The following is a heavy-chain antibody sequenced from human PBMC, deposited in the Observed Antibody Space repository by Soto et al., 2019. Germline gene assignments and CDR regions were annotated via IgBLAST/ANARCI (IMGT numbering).Heavy chain of an antibody. D-gene: IGHD1-7*01. Sequence: PGGSLRLSCAASGFTFSSYAMRWVRQAPGKGLEWVSGISGSGSSTYYADSVKGRFTIPRDNSKNTLYLQMNSLRAEDTAVYYCARRNWNYGAFYIWGQGTMVTVSS. CDR3: ARRNWNYGAFYI. V-gene: IGHV3-23*01. CDR1: GFTFSSYA. J-gene: IGHJ3*02. CDR2: ISGSGSST.